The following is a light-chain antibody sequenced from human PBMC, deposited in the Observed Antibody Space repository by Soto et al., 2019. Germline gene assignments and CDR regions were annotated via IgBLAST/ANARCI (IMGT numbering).Light chain of an antibody. Sequence: EIVMTQSPDTLSVSPGESATLSCRASQSVSSNLAWYQQKPGQAPRLLIYGAFTRATGIPVRFSGSGSGTEFTLTISSLQSEDFAVYYCQQRSNWPITFGQGTRLEI. CDR1: QSVSSN. CDR2: GAF. CDR3: QQRSNWPIT. J-gene: IGKJ5*01. V-gene: IGKV3-15*01.